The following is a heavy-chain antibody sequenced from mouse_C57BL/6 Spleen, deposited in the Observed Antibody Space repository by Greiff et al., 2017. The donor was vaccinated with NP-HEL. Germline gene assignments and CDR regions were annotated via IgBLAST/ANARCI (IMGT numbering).Heavy chain of an antibody. CDR1: GFNIKDYY. CDR3: TREAYGNYGFAY. CDR2: IDPEDGDT. D-gene: IGHD2-1*01. Sequence: VQLQQPGAELVRPGASVKLSCTASGFNIKDYYMHWVKQRPEQGLEWIGRIDPEDGDTEYAPKFPGKATLTADTSSNTAYLQLSSLTSEDTAVYYCTREAYGNYGFAYGGQGTLVTVSA. J-gene: IGHJ3*01. V-gene: IGHV14-1*01.